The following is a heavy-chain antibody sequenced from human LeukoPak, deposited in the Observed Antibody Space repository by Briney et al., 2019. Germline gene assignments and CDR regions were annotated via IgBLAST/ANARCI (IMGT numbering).Heavy chain of an antibody. CDR3: IREVQVRASASLGL. CDR1: GFSISGYW. D-gene: IGHD3-16*01. V-gene: IGHV3-74*01. J-gene: IGHJ4*01. CDR2: MNSGGTTI. Sequence: GGSLTLSCAASGFSISGYWMHWVRQAAGEGLVWVSRMNSGGTTINYADSVKGRFTISRDNVDNTLHLQMNSLRVEDTAVYYCIREVQVRASASLGLWGQGTLVTVSS.